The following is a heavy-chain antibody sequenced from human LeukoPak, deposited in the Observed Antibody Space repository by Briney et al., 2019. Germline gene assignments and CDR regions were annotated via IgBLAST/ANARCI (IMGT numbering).Heavy chain of an antibody. CDR2: MSYSGST. D-gene: IGHD3-10*01. CDR3: ARVTMVRGVRGPGYYYYGMDV. Sequence: SETLSVTCTVSGDSVSSDYYWSWIRQPPGKGLEWIGYMSYSGSTNYNPSLKTRVTISVDTSKNQFSLRLSSVTAADTAVYYCARVTMVRGVRGPGYYYYGMDVWGQGTTVTVSS. CDR1: GDSVSSDYY. V-gene: IGHV4-61*01. J-gene: IGHJ6*02.